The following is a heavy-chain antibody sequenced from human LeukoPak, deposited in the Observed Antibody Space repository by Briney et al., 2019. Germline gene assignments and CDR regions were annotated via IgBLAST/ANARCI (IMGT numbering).Heavy chain of an antibody. J-gene: IGHJ6*02. CDR2: IGTAGDT. CDR1: GFTLSSYD. CDR3: ARGWPGIAVAGPSWV. V-gene: IGHV3-13*01. Sequence: GGSLRLSCAASGFTLSSYDMHWVRQATGKGLEWVSAIGTAGDTYYPGSVKGRFTISRENAKNSLYLQMNSLRAGDTAVYYCARGWPGIAVAGPSWVWGQGTTVTVSS. D-gene: IGHD6-19*01.